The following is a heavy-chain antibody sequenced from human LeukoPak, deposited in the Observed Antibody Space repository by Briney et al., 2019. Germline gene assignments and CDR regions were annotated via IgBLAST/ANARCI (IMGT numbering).Heavy chain of an antibody. CDR1: GGPFSDYY. Sequence: PSETLSLTCAVYGGPFSDYYWSWIRQPPGKGLEWIGKINHSGSTNYSPSLKSRVTISIDTSKNQFSLKLNSMTAAHTAVYYCARGEGARDGYNYAGPFYFDYWGHGTLVTVSS. CDR2: INHSGST. V-gene: IGHV4-34*01. D-gene: IGHD5-24*01. CDR3: ARGEGARDGYNYAGPFYFDY. J-gene: IGHJ4*01.